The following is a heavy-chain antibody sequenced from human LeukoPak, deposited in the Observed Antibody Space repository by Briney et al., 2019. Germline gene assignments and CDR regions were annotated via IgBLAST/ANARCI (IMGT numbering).Heavy chain of an antibody. CDR3: AKDLSRLYYYYGMDV. CDR2: ISGSGGST. Sequence: GGSLRLSCPASGFTFSSYAMSWVRQAPGKGREWASAISGSGGSTYYADSVKGRFTISRDNSKNTLYLQMNSLRAEDTAVYYCAKDLSRLYYYYGMDVWGQGTTVTVSS. V-gene: IGHV3-23*01. CDR1: GFTFSSYA. D-gene: IGHD3-3*02. J-gene: IGHJ6*02.